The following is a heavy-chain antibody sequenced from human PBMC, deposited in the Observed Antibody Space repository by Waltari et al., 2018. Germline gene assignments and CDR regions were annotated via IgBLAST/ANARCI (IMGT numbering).Heavy chain of an antibody. Sequence: EVQLVGSGGGLVKPGGSLRLSCAASGFTFSSYTMNWVRQAPGKWLGCVSSISSGSSYIYYADVVKGRFTISRDNAKNSLYLQMNSLRVEDTAVYYCAREWGVMVGTAGFYFDYWGQGALVTVSS. CDR2: ISSGSSYI. D-gene: IGHD2-15*01. CDR3: AREWGVMVGTAGFYFDY. J-gene: IGHJ4*02. CDR1: GFTFSSYT. V-gene: IGHV3-21*01.